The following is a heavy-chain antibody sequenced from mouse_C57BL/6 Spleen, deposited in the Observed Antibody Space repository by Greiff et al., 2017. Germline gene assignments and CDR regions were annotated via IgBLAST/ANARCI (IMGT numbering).Heavy chain of an antibody. D-gene: IGHD3-3*01. V-gene: IGHV1-50*01. CDR3: AGTAGIGFAY. CDR1: GYTFTSYW. Sequence: VKLQQPGAELVKPGASVKLSCKASGYTFTSYWMQWVKQRPGQGLEWIGEIDPSDSYTNYNQKFKGKATLTVDTSSSTAYMQLSSLTSEDSAVYYCAGTAGIGFAYWGQGTLVTVSA. CDR2: IDPSDSYT. J-gene: IGHJ3*01.